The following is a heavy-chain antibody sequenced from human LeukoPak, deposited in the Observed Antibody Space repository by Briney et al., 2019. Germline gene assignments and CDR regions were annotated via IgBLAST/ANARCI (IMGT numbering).Heavy chain of an antibody. CDR2: MYSYGSA. Sequence: PGGSLRLSCAASGFTVSSNYMSWVRQAPGKGLEWVSVMYSYGSAYYADSVKGRFTISRDNSKNRLFLQMNSLRAEDTAVYFCARTIAMTGIDYFDQWGQGTLVTVS. CDR3: ARTIAMTGIDYFDQ. CDR1: GFTVSSNY. D-gene: IGHD6-19*01. J-gene: IGHJ4*02. V-gene: IGHV3-53*01.